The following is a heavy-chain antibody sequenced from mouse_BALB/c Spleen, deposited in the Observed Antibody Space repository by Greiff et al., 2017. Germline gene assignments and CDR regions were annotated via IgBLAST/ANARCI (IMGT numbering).Heavy chain of an antibody. CDR3: ARSDGSSYWYFDV. D-gene: IGHD1-1*01. V-gene: IGHV14-3*02. J-gene: IGHJ1*01. Sequence: EVKLQESGAELVKPGASVKLSCTASGFNIKDTYMHWVKQRPEQGLEWIGRIDPANGNTKYDPKFQGKATITADTSSNTAYLQLSSLTSEDTAVYYCARSDGSSYWYFDVWGAGTTVTVSS. CDR1: GFNIKDTY. CDR2: IDPANGNT.